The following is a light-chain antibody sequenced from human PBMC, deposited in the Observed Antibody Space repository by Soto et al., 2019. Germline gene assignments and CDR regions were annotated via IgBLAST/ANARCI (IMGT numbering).Light chain of an antibody. CDR2: GAS. J-gene: IGKJ3*01. CDR3: QQRSNSWPT. CDR1: QSVSTY. Sequence: EIVLTQSPATLSLSPGERATLSCRASQSVSTYLAWYQQKPGQAPRLLINGASNRATGIPVRFSGSGSGTDFTLTISSLETEDFAVYYCQQRSNSWPTFGPGTKVNFK. V-gene: IGKV3-11*01.